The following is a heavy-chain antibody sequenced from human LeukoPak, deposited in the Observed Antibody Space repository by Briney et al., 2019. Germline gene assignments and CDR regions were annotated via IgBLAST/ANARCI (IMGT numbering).Heavy chain of an antibody. CDR3: ARDRLAAAGHYLDY. D-gene: IGHD6-13*01. CDR2: IWHDGSSR. V-gene: IGHV3-33*01. Sequence: PGGSLRLSCAASGFNFRGYGMHWVRQAPGKGLEWVAIIWHDGSSRYYADSVKGRFTISRDTSKNTVYLQMNSLRDEDTAVYYCARDRLAAAGHYLDYWGQETLVTVSS. J-gene: IGHJ4*02. CDR1: GFNFRGYG.